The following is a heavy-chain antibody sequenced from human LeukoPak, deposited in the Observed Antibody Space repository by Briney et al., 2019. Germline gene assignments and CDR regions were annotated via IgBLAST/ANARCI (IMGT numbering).Heavy chain of an antibody. Sequence: ASVKVSCKTSGYTFTNYYVLWVRQAPGQGLEWMGYIIPDSGGADYDQRFQGRVTMTRDKSISTVYMELSSLRSDDTAVYYCSTEDKYCGGANCGKYWGQGTLVTVSS. V-gene: IGHV1-2*02. CDR3: STEDKYCGGANCGKY. J-gene: IGHJ4*02. D-gene: IGHD2-21*01. CDR1: GYTFTNYY. CDR2: IIPDSGGA.